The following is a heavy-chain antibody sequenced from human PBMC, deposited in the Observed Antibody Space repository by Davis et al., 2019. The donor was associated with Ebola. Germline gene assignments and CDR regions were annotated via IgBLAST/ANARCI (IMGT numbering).Heavy chain of an antibody. D-gene: IGHD2-15*01. CDR3: AKVDGQDIVVGGDNWFDP. CDR2: ISGSGGST. CDR1: GFTFSSYA. J-gene: IGHJ5*02. Sequence: GESLKISCAASGFTFSSYAMSWVRQAPGKGLEWVSAISGSGGSTYYADSVKGRFTISRDNSKNTLYLQMNSLRAEDTAVYYCAKVDGQDIVVGGDNWFDPWGQGTLVTVSS. V-gene: IGHV3-23*01.